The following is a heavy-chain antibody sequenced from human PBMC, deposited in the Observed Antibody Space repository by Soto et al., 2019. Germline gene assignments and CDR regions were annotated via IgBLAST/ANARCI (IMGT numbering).Heavy chain of an antibody. D-gene: IGHD3-10*01. J-gene: IGHJ6*02. CDR3: ARETAYYYGSGSYRGEYYYYGMDV. Sequence: QVQLVESGGGVVQPGRSLRLSCAASGFTFSSYGMHWVRQAPGKGLEWVAVIWYDGSNKYYADSVKGRFTISRDNSKNTLYLQMNSLRAEDTAVYCCARETAYYYGSGSYRGEYYYYGMDVWGQGTTVTVSS. CDR1: GFTFSSYG. V-gene: IGHV3-33*01. CDR2: IWYDGSNK.